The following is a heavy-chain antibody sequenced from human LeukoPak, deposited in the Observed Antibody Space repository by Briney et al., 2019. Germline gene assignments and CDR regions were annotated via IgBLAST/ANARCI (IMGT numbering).Heavy chain of an antibody. J-gene: IGHJ3*02. CDR1: GYTFTSYG. CDR2: ISAYNGNT. D-gene: IGHD3-22*01. CDR3: ARDRQITMIVAPSHDAFDI. Sequence: ASVKVSCKASGYTFTSYGISWVRQAPGQGLEWTGWISAYNGNTNYAQKLQGRVTMTTDTSTSTAYMELRSLRSDDTAVYYCARDRQITMIVAPSHDAFDIWGQGTMVTVSS. V-gene: IGHV1-18*01.